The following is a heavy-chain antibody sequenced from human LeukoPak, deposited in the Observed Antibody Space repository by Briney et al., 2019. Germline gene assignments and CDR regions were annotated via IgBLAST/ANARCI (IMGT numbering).Heavy chain of an antibody. D-gene: IGHD6-19*01. CDR2: ISGSGGST. Sequence: GGSLRLSCAASGFTFSSYAMSWVRQAPGKGLEWVSAISGSGGSTYYADSVKGRFTISRDNAKNSLYLQMNSLRAEDTAVYYCARDNLYSSGWYPHWGQGTLVTVSS. CDR3: ARDNLYSSGWYPH. CDR1: GFTFSSYA. J-gene: IGHJ4*02. V-gene: IGHV3-23*01.